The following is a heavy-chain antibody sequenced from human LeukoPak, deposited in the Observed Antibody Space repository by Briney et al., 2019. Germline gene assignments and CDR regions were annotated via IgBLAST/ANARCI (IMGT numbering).Heavy chain of an antibody. J-gene: IGHJ6*03. CDR1: GFTFSSYG. Sequence: PGGSLRLSCAASGFTFSSYGMSWVRQAPGKGLEWVSAISGSGGSTYYADSVKGRFTISKDNSKNTLYLQMNSLRAEDRAVYYCAKSWTYYYYYMDVWGKGTTVTISS. CDR3: AKSWTYYYYYMDV. D-gene: IGHD6-13*01. V-gene: IGHV3-23*01. CDR2: ISGSGGST.